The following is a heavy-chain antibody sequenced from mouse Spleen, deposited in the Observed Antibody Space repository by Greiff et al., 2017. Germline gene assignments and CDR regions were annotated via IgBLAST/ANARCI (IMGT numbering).Heavy chain of an antibody. J-gene: IGHJ2*01. D-gene: IGHD1-1*01. CDR2: IYPGNSDT. CDR3: TSSSYYYGSCRFGY. CDR1: GYTFTSYW. Sequence: VQLQQSGAVLVRPGASVKMSCKTSGYTFTSYWMHWVKQRPGQGLEWIGAIYPGNSDTSYNQKFKGKATLTVVTSASPAYMELSSLTTEASAVYYRTSSSYYYGSCRFGYWGQGDPLNGSS. V-gene: IGHV1-5*01.